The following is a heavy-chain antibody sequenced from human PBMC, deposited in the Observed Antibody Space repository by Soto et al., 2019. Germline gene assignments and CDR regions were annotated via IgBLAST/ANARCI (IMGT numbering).Heavy chain of an antibody. J-gene: IGHJ4*02. CDR2: IWYDGSNK. CDR1: GFTFSSYG. V-gene: IGHV3-33*01. CDR3: ARDLGGEPNFFGY. Sequence: PGGSLRLSCAASGFTFSSYGMHWVRQAPGKGLEWVAVIWYDGSNKYYAGSVKGRFTISRDNSKNTLYLQMNSLRAECTAVYCCARDLGGEPNFFGYWGQGTLVTVSS. D-gene: IGHD2-21*01.